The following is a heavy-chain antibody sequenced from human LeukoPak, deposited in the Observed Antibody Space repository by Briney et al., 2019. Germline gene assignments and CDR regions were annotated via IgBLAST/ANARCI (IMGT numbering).Heavy chain of an antibody. CDR3: AREREYSRSWFPAYYFDY. Sequence: PSQTLCLTCTVSGGSISSGSYYWSWTRQPAGKGLEWIGRIYTSGSTNYNPSLTSRVTISVDTSKNQFSLKLSSVTAADTAVYYCAREREYSRSWFPAYYFDYWGQGTLVTVSS. D-gene: IGHD6-13*01. J-gene: IGHJ4*02. CDR1: GGSISSGSYY. CDR2: IYTSGST. V-gene: IGHV4-61*02.